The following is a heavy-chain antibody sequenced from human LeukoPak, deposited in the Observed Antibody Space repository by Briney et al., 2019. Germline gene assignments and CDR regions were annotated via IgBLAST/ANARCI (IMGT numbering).Heavy chain of an antibody. CDR1: GFTFSSYG. Sequence: PGGTLRLSCAASGFTFSSYGMHWVRQAPGKGLEWVAFIRYDGSNKYYADSVKGRFTISRDNSKNTLYLQMNSLRAEDTAVYYCAKERDYYDSSGFSLGVDIWGQGTMVTVSS. CDR3: AKERDYYDSSGFSLGVDI. CDR2: IRYDGSNK. D-gene: IGHD3-22*01. J-gene: IGHJ3*02. V-gene: IGHV3-30*02.